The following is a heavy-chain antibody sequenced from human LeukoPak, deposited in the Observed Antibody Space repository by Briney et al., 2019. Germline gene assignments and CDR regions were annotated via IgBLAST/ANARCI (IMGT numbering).Heavy chain of an antibody. CDR2: IYYSGST. CDR3: ARDRALVFYGDYPPDPPYYYYGMDV. J-gene: IGHJ6*02. V-gene: IGHV4-31*03. Sequence: PSETLSLTCTVSGGSISSGGYYWSWIRQHPGKGLEWIGYIYYSGSTYYNPSLKSRVTISVDTSKNQFSLKLSSVTAADTAVYYCARDRALVFYGDYPPDPPYYYYGMDVWGQGTTVTVSS. D-gene: IGHD4-17*01. CDR1: GGSISSGGYY.